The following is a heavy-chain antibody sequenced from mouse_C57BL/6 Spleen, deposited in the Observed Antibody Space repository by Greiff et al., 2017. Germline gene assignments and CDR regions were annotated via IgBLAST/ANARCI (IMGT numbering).Heavy chain of an antibody. Sequence: VQLQESDAELVKPGASVKISCKVSGYTFTDHTIHWMKQRPEQGLEWIGYIYPRDGSTKYNEKFKGKATLTADKSSSTAYMQLNSLTSEDSAVYFCARWNWESDWYFDVWGTGTTVTVSS. CDR1: GYTFTDHT. V-gene: IGHV1-78*01. D-gene: IGHD4-1*01. CDR3: ARWNWESDWYFDV. J-gene: IGHJ1*03. CDR2: IYPRDGST.